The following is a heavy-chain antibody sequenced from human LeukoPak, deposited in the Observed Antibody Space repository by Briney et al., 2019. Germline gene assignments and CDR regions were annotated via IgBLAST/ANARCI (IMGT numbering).Heavy chain of an antibody. Sequence: PGGSLRLSCAASGFTVGNNRMSWVRQAPGKGLEWDSTVYGGGNTAYADSVKGRFTISRDTSKNTLLLQMNSLRAEDTAVYFCVRERFGAYVENWGQGALVTVSS. CDR1: GFTVGNNR. CDR3: VRERFGAYVEN. V-gene: IGHV3-53*01. CDR2: VYGGGNT. D-gene: IGHD3-10*01. J-gene: IGHJ4*02.